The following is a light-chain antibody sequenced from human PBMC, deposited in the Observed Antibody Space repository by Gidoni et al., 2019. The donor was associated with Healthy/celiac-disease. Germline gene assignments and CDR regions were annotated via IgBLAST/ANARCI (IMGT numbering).Light chain of an antibody. CDR3: QQSYSTPIT. CDR2: AAS. J-gene: IGKJ5*01. CDR1: QSISSY. V-gene: IGKV1-39*01. Sequence: DIQMTQSPSSLSASVGDRVTITCRASQSISSYLNWYQQKPGKAPKLLIYAASSLQSGVPSRFSGSGSGTDFTLTTSSLQPEDFATYYCQQSYSTPITFGQXTRLEIK.